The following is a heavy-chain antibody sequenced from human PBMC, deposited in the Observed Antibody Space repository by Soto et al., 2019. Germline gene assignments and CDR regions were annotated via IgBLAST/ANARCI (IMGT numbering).Heavy chain of an antibody. V-gene: IGHV4-39*01. CDR2: IYYSGST. D-gene: IGHD6-6*01. J-gene: IGHJ5*02. CDR3: ASLAYSSSSTQEIPWFDP. Sequence: SETLSLTCTVSGGSISSSSYYWGWIRQPPGKGLEWIGSIYYSGSTYYNPSLKSRVTISVDTSKNQFSLKLSSVTAADTAVYYCASLAYSSSSTQEIPWFDPWGQGTLVTVSS. CDR1: GGSISSSSYY.